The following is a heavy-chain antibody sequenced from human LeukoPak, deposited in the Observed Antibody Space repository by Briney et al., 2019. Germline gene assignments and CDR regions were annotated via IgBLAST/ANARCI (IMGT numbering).Heavy chain of an antibody. CDR2: IKQDGSEK. Sequence: GGSLRLSCAASGFTFSSHWMSWARQGPGKGLEWVANIKQDGSEKYYVDSVKGRFTISRDNAQNSLYLLMNSLRAEDTAVYYRARSNREFASGSGDLWGQGTLVTVSS. D-gene: IGHD3-10*01. CDR3: ARSNREFASGSGDL. J-gene: IGHJ5*02. CDR1: GFTFSSHW. V-gene: IGHV3-7*05.